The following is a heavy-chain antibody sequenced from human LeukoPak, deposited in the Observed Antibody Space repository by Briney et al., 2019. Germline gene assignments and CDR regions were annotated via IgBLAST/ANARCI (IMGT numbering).Heavy chain of an antibody. CDR1: GFTFDNYA. D-gene: IGHD3-10*01. CDR3: AKEISRAMTMVRGVIMKYYYGMDV. J-gene: IGHJ6*02. Sequence: GGSLRFSCAASGFTFDNYAMHWVRQAPGKGLEWVSLISGDAGSTYYADSVKGRFTISRDNSKNSPYLQMNSLTTEDTAFYYCAKEISRAMTMVRGVIMKYYYGMDVWGQGTTVTVSS. V-gene: IGHV3-43*02. CDR2: ISGDAGST.